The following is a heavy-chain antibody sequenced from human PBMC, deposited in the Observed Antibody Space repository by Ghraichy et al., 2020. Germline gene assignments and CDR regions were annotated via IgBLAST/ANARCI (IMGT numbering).Heavy chain of an antibody. Sequence: GGSLRLSCAASGFTFSSYAMSWVRQAPGKGLEWVSAISGSGGSTYYADSVKGRFTISRDNSKNTLYLQMNSLRAEDTAVYYCAKGDYSSGWYGSGSGGDYLDYGGQGTLVTVSS. CDR1: GFTFSSYA. CDR3: AKGDYSSGWYGSGSGGDYLDY. J-gene: IGHJ4*02. V-gene: IGHV3-23*01. CDR2: ISGSGGST. D-gene: IGHD6-19*01.